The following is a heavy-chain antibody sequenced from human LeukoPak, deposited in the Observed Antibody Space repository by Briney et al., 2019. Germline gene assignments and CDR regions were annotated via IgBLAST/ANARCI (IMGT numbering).Heavy chain of an antibody. D-gene: IGHD2-8*01. CDR3: ARVLGYCTNGVCPPVGY. CDR1: GYTFTGYY. Sequence: ASVKVSCKASGYTFTGYYMHWVRQAPGQGLEWMGWINPNSGGTNYAQKFQGRVTMTRDTSISTAYMELSRLRSDGTAVYYCARVLGYCTNGVCPPVGYWGQGTLVTVSS. CDR2: INPNSGGT. V-gene: IGHV1-2*02. J-gene: IGHJ4*02.